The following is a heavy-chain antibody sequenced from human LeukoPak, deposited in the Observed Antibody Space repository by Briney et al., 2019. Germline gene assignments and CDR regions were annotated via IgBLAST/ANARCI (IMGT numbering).Heavy chain of an antibody. J-gene: IGHJ3*02. Sequence: SVKVSCKASGGTFSSYAISCVRQAPGQGLEWRGGIIPIFGTANYAQKFQGRVTITADESTSTAYMELSSLRSEDAAVYYCGRSSGYSSVGNAFDIWGQGTMVTVSS. CDR1: GGTFSSYA. D-gene: IGHD6-19*01. CDR3: GRSSGYSSVGNAFDI. CDR2: IIPIFGTA. V-gene: IGHV1-69*13.